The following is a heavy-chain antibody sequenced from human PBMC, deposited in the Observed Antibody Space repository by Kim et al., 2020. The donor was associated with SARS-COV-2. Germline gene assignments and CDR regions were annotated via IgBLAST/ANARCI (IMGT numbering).Heavy chain of an antibody. D-gene: IGHD4-4*01. V-gene: IGHV3-30*18. CDR2: ISYDGSNK. CDR3: AKDGYSNHNWFDP. J-gene: IGHJ5*02. Sequence: GGSLRLSCAASGFTFSSYGMHWVRQAPGKGLEWVAVISYDGSNKYYADSVKGRFTISRDNSKNTLYLQMNSLRAEDTAVYYCAKDGYSNHNWFDPWGQGTLVTVSS. CDR1: GFTFSSYG.